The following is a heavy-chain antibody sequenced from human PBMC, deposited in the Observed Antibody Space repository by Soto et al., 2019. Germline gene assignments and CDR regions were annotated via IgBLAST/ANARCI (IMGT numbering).Heavy chain of an antibody. CDR1: GFIFSNYV. CDR2: ISYDGNSK. CDR3: ARSYCGDDCALDH. D-gene: IGHD2-21*02. V-gene: IGHV3-30-3*01. Sequence: PGWSLRLSFAASGFIFSNYVMHWVRQSPGKGLEWVAVISYDGNSKHYADSVKGRFTISRDNSKSTLYVQMNSLRAEDTAVYYCARSYCGDDCALDHWGQGTLVTVSS. J-gene: IGHJ4*02.